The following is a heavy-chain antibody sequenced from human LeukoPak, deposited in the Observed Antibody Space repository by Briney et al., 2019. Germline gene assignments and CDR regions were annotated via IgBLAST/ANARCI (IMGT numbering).Heavy chain of an antibody. V-gene: IGHV3-23*01. D-gene: IGHD1-26*01. Sequence: GESLRLSCAASGFTFSDYAMTWVRQAPGKGLEWVSSISGSGASTYYADSVKGRFTISRDISKNTLYLQMSSLRAEDAAVYYCAKGEGAYYYYGVDVWGQGTTVTVSS. CDR3: AKGEGAYYYYGVDV. CDR1: GFTFSDYA. J-gene: IGHJ6*02. CDR2: ISGSGAST.